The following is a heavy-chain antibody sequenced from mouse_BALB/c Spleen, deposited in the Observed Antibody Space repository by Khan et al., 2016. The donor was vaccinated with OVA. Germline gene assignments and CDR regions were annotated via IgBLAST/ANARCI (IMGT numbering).Heavy chain of an antibody. J-gene: IGHJ3*01. V-gene: IGHV2-9*02. Sequence: QVQLKESGPGLVAPSQSLSITCTVSGFSLTTYGVHWVRQPPGKGLEWLGVIWAGGSTNYNSALMSRLSISKDNSKSQAFLKMNMLQTDDTAMYYCARAYYYGAWFAYWGQGTLVTVSA. CDR1: GFSLTTYG. D-gene: IGHD1-1*01. CDR3: ARAYYYGAWFAY. CDR2: IWAGGST.